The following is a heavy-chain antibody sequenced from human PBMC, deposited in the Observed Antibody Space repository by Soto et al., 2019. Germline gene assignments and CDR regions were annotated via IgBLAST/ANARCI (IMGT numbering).Heavy chain of an antibody. CDR1: GGSVSSGSYY. J-gene: IGHJ5*02. CDR3: AREMYYYDSSGYYQRYNWFDP. D-gene: IGHD3-22*01. CDR2: IYYSGST. V-gene: IGHV4-61*01. Sequence: PSETLSLTCTVSGGSVSSGSYYWSWIRQPPGKGLEWIGYIYYSGSTNYNPSLKSRVTISLDTSKNQFSLKLSSVTAADTAVYYCAREMYYYDSSGYYQRYNWFDPWGQGTLVTVSS.